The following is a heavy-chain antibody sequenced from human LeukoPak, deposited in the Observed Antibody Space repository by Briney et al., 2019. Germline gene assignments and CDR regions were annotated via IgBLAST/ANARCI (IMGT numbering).Heavy chain of an antibody. Sequence: SETLSLTCAVSGGSFGGYYWSWVRQPPGKGLEWIGEISHSGNTNYNPSLESRVTISVDTSKNQFSLKLTSVTAADTAVYFCARWAVPAAIVADRRYFDLWGCGTLVTVSS. CDR3: ARWAVPAAIVADRRYFDL. V-gene: IGHV4-34*01. CDR2: ISHSGNT. CDR1: GGSFGGYY. J-gene: IGHJ2*01. D-gene: IGHD2-21*01.